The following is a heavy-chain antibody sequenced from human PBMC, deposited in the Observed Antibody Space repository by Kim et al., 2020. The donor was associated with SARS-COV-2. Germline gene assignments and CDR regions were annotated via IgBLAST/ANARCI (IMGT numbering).Heavy chain of an antibody. CDR2: ISASGLGT. CDR3: EASDF. V-gene: IGHV3-23*01. J-gene: IGHJ4*02. Sequence: ISASGLGTHYADSVRGRFTISRDNSKSTLFLQMSILRVEDTAVYYCEASDFWGQGALVTVSS.